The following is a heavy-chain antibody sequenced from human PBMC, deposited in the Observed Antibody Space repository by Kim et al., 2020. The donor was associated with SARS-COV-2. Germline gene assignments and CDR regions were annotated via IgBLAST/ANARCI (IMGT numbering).Heavy chain of an antibody. J-gene: IGHJ1*01. D-gene: IGHD2-2*01. V-gene: IGHV4-59*08. CDR3: ARHGGSSTSCWAFHH. Sequence: SETLSLTCTVSGGSISSYYWSWIRQPPGKGLEGIGYIYYSGSTNYNPSLKSRVTISVDTSKNQFSLKLSSVTAAGTAVYYLARHGGSSTSCWAFHHWGQG. CDR2: IYYSGST. CDR1: GGSISSYY.